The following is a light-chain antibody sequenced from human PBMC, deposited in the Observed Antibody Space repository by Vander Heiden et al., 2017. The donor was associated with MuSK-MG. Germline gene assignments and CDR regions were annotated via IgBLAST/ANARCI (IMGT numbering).Light chain of an antibody. V-gene: IGLV1-47*01. J-gene: IGLJ2*01. CDR2: RNN. CDR3: AAWADSLSGPV. Sequence: QSDLTQPSSASGTPAQSSLIPCSGSSSKFGSNYVYWYHQPQSTSPKRLLYRNNQRPSGVPDRFSGSKSGASASLAISGLRSEDEADYYCAAWADSLSGPVFGGGTKLTVL. CDR1: SSKFGSNY.